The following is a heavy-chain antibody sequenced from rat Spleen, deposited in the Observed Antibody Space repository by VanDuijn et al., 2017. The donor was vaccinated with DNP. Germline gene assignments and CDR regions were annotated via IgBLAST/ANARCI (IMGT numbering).Heavy chain of an antibody. Sequence: EVQLVESGGGLVQPGRSLKLSCAASGFIFSDYNMAWVRQAPKTGLEWVASISTGGGNTYYRDSVKGRFTISRDNAKSTLYLQMDSLRSEDTATYYCARHIGYSGDYFDYWGQGVMVTVSS. V-gene: IGHV5S23*01. D-gene: IGHD1-1*01. CDR1: GFIFSDYN. CDR3: ARHIGYSGDYFDY. J-gene: IGHJ2*01. CDR2: ISTGGGNT.